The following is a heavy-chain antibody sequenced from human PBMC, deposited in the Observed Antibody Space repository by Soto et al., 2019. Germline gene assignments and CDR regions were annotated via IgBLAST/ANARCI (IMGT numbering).Heavy chain of an antibody. CDR2: INSDGTNT. V-gene: IGHV3-74*01. D-gene: IGHD5-18*01. J-gene: IGHJ5*02. Sequence: EVQLVESGGGLVQPGGSLRLSCVASGFTFTNYWMHWVRQAPGKGLVWVSYINSDGTNTNYADSVKGRFTISRDNAKNTLYLQMNSLRVEDTALYYCTRAGSYSYDNWFDPWGQGTLVTVSS. CDR1: GFTFTNYW. CDR3: TRAGSYSYDNWFDP.